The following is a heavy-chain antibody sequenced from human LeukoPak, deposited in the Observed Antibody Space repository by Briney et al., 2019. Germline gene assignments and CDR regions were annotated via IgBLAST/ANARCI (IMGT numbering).Heavy chain of an antibody. J-gene: IGHJ4*02. CDR1: GYTFSSYD. CDR3: ASKGGSSNFDY. CDR2: MNPNSGNT. D-gene: IGHD1-26*01. V-gene: IGHV1-8*01. Sequence: GASVKVSCKASGYTFSSYDINWVRQATGQGLEWMGWMNPNSGNTGYAQKFQGRVAMTRNTSISTAYMELSSLRFEDTAVYYCASKGGSSNFDYWGQGALVTVSS.